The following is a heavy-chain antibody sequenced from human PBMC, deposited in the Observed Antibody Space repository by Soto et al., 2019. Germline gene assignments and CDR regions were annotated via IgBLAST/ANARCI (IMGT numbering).Heavy chain of an antibody. CDR2: IYYSGST. CDR3: ASSITVAAPGDY. J-gene: IGHJ4*02. D-gene: IGHD6-19*01. CDR1: GGSISSSSYY. Sequence: SETLSLTCTVSGGSISSSSYYWGWIRQPPGKGLEWIGSIYYSGSTYYNPSLKSRVTISVDTSKNQFSLKLSSVTAADTAVYYCASSITVAAPGDYWGQGTLVTVSS. V-gene: IGHV4-39*01.